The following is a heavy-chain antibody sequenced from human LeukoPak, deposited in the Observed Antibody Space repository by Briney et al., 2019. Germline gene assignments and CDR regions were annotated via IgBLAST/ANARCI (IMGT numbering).Heavy chain of an antibody. V-gene: IGHV4-59*12. Sequence: SETLSLTCTVSGYSISSYYWSWIRQPPGKGLEWIGYIYYSGSTNYSPSLKSRVTTSVDTSKNQFSLKLSSVTAADTAVYYCARRITIFGVVSNWFDPWGQGTLVTVSS. CDR2: IYYSGST. CDR1: GYSISSYY. CDR3: ARRITIFGVVSNWFDP. J-gene: IGHJ5*02. D-gene: IGHD3-3*01.